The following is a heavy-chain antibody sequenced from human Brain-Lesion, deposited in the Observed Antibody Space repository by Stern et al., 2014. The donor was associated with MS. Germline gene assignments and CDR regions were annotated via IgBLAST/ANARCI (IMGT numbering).Heavy chain of an antibody. Sequence: EVQLVESGGGLVKPGGSLRLSCAASGFTFSDSSMFWVRQAPGKGLEWVSCISNNQNYINYADSGKGSFTLSRNNDRNSVDQQMNSLRVEDTAVYYCATVSPYTRSWYPSFDNWGQGTRVTVSS. J-gene: IGHJ4*02. CDR2: ISNNQNYI. CDR3: ATVSPYTRSWYPSFDN. CDR1: GFTFSDSS. V-gene: IGHV3-21*02. D-gene: IGHD6-13*01.